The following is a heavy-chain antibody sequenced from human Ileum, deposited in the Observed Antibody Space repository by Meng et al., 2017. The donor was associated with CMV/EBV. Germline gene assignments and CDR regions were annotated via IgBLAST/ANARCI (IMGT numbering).Heavy chain of an antibody. CDR1: VYTCTGYC. V-gene: IGHV1-2*02. CDR2: LNPNSGAT. J-gene: IGHJ1*01. D-gene: IGHD4/OR15-4a*01. Sequence: SCKGSVYTCTGYCMHWVRQAPGLGLVWVGWLNPNSGATHYAQKFLSRVTMTSDTSISTAYMELSRLGSDDTAVYSCARGANAEYFQHWGQGTLVTVSS. CDR3: ARGANAEYFQH.